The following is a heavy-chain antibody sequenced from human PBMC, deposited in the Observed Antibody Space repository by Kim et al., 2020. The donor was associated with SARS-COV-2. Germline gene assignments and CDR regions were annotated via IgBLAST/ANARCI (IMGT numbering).Heavy chain of an antibody. V-gene: IGHV3-30*04. J-gene: IGHJ3*02. CDR2: ISYDRSNK. D-gene: IGHD3-10*01. CDR3: VRGSGSYSLNDAFDI. CDR1: GFTFSSYA. Sequence: GGSLRLSCAASGFTFSSYAMHWVRQAPGKGLEWVAVISYDRSNKYYADSVKGRFTISRDNSKNTLYLQMNSLRAADTAVYYCVRGSGSYSLNDAFDIWGQGTMVTVSS.